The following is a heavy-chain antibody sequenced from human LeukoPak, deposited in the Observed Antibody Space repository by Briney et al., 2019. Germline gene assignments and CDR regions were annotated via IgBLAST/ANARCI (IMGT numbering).Heavy chain of an antibody. Sequence: SVKVSCKASGGTFSSYGISWVRQAPGQGLEWMGGTIPIFDTTNYAQKFQGRVTITADKSTSTVYMELSSLRSEDTAVYYCARNSRSFDWPVYYFDYWGQGTLGTVSS. CDR2: TIPIFDTT. CDR1: GGTFSSYG. V-gene: IGHV1-69*06. D-gene: IGHD3-9*01. J-gene: IGHJ4*02. CDR3: ARNSRSFDWPVYYFDY.